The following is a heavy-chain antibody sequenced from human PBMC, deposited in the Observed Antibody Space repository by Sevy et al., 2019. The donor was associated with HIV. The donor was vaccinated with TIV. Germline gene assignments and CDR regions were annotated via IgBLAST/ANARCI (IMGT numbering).Heavy chain of an antibody. CDR3: AREPYRDYAFDI. CDR1: GGTFSSYA. Sequence: ASVKVSCKASGGTFSSYAISWVRQAPGQGLEWMGGIIPIFGTANYAQKFQGRVTITADESTSTAYMELSSLRSEDTAMYYCAREPYRDYAFDIWGQGTMVTVSS. V-gene: IGHV1-69*13. J-gene: IGHJ3*02. CDR2: IIPIFGTA. D-gene: IGHD5-18*01.